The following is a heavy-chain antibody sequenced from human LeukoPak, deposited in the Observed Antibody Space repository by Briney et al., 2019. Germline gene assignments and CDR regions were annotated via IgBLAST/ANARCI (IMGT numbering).Heavy chain of an antibody. V-gene: IGHV4-39*07. CDR2: IYYSGST. J-gene: IGHJ4*02. Sequence: SVTLSLTCTVSGGSISSSSYYWGWIRQPPGKGLEWIGSIYYSGSTYYNPSLKSRVTISVDTSKNQFSLKLSSVTAADTAVYYCARDVVARTYWGQGTLVTVSS. D-gene: IGHD5-12*01. CDR1: GGSISSSSYY. CDR3: ARDVVARTY.